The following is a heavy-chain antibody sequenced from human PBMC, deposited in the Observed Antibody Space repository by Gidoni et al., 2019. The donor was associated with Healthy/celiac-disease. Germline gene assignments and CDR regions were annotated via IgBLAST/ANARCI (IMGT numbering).Heavy chain of an antibody. J-gene: IGHJ6*02. CDR1: GGSISSSY. Sequence: QVQLQESGPGLVKPSETLSLTCTVSGGSISSSYWSWIRQPPGKGLEWIGYIYYSGSTNYNPSLKSRVTISVDTSKNQFSLKLSSVTAADTAVYYCARVQDIVVVPAAIGDGDYYGMDVWGQGTTVTVSS. V-gene: IGHV4-59*01. CDR3: ARVQDIVVVPAAIGDGDYYGMDV. CDR2: IYYSGST. D-gene: IGHD2-2*02.